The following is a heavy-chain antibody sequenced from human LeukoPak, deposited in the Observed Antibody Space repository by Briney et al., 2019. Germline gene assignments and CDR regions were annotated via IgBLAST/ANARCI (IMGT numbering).Heavy chain of an antibody. CDR2: IYYSGST. J-gene: IGHJ4*02. Sequence: SETLSLTCTVSGDSISSSSYYSGWVRQPPGKGLEWIGSIYYSGSTYYNPSFKSRVTISVDTSKNQFSLKLSSVTAADTAVYYCARGIVGATKDYFDYWGQGTLVTVSS. D-gene: IGHD1-26*01. V-gene: IGHV4-39*01. CDR3: ARGIVGATKDYFDY. CDR1: GDSISSSSYY.